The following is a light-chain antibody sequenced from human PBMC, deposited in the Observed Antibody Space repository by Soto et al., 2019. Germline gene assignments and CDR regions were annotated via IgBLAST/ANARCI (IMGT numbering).Light chain of an antibody. J-gene: IGKJ1*01. Sequence: EIVMTQSPATLSVSPGERASLSCRASQSVSSNLAWYQQKPGQAPRLLIYGASTRATGNPGRFSGSGSGTEFTLTISSLQSEDFAVYYCQQYNNWPPWTFGQGTKVEIK. CDR3: QQYNNWPPWT. CDR2: GAS. CDR1: QSVSSN. V-gene: IGKV3-15*01.